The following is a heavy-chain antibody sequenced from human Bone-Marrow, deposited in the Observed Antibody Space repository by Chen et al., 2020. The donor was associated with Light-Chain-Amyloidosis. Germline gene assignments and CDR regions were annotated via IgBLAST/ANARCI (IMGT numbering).Heavy chain of an antibody. CDR1: GYSISSGYY. D-gene: IGHD2-15*01. V-gene: IGHV4-38-2*02. CDR3: ARDREGGFV. Sequence: QVQLQESGPGLVKPSETLSLTCAVSGYSISSGYYWGWIRQPPGKGLEWIGSIYHSGSTYYNPSLKSRVTISVDTSKNQFSLKLSSVTAADTAVYYCARDREGGFVWGQGTLVTVSS. CDR2: IYHSGST. J-gene: IGHJ4*02.